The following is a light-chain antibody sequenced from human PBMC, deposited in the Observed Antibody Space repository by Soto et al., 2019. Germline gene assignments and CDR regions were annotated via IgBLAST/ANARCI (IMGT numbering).Light chain of an antibody. CDR2: DAS. V-gene: IGKV1-33*01. CDR1: QDISNY. Sequence: DIQMTQSPSSLSASVGDRVTITCQASQDISNYLNWYQQKPGKAPKLLIYDASNLETGVPSRFSGSGSGTDFTCTISRLQPEDMATYDCQQYDNMPITFGQGTRLEIK. CDR3: QQYDNMPIT. J-gene: IGKJ5*01.